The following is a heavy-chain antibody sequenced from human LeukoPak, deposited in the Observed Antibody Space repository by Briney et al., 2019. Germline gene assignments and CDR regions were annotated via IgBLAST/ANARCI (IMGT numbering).Heavy chain of an antibody. CDR2: ISGTTSGT. J-gene: IGHJ6*02. CDR1: GFTFSTCA. V-gene: IGHV3-23*01. Sequence: QPGGSLRLSCAASGFTFSTCAMSWVRQAPGKGLEWVSGISGTTSGTYYADSVKGRFTISRDNSKNTLFLQVNSLRAEDTAVYYCAEVRTYFYHGLGVWGQGTTVTVSS. D-gene: IGHD1-14*01. CDR3: AEVRTYFYHGLGV.